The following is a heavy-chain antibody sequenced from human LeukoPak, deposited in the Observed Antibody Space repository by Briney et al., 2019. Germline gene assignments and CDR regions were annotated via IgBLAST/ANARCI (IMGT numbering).Heavy chain of an antibody. Sequence: SETLSLTCAVYGGSFSGYYWSWIRQPPGKGLEWIGEINHSGGTNYNPSLKSRVTISVDTSKNQFSLKLSSVTAADTAVYYCASPIAARPYYYYGMDVWGQGTTVTVSS. J-gene: IGHJ6*02. CDR3: ASPIAARPYYYYGMDV. V-gene: IGHV4-34*01. CDR1: GGSFSGYY. D-gene: IGHD6-6*01. CDR2: INHSGGT.